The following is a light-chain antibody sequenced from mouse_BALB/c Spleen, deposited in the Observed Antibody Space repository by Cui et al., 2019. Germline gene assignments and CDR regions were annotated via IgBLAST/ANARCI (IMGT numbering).Light chain of an antibody. CDR1: QSVSND. Sequence: IVLTQTPNFCLVSAGDRVTITCKASQSVSNDVAWYQQKPGQSPKLLIYYASNRYTGVPDRFTGSGYGTDFTFTISTVQAEDLAVYFCQQDYSSPWTFGGGTKLEIK. V-gene: IGKV6-32*01. CDR3: QQDYSSPWT. J-gene: IGKJ1*01. CDR2: YAS.